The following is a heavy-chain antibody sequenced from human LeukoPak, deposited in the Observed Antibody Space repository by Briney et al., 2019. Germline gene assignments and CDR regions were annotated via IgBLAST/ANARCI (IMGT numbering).Heavy chain of an antibody. J-gene: IGHJ4*02. CDR3: ARDNKPYSSGWYEY. D-gene: IGHD6-19*01. V-gene: IGHV1-24*01. CDR2: FDPEDGET. CDR1: GYTLTELS. Sequence: ASVKVSCKVSGYTLTELSMHWVRQAPGKGLEWMGGFDPEDGETIYAQKFQGRVTITEDTSTDTAYMELSSLRSEDTAVYYCARDNKPYSSGWYEYWGQGTLVTVSS.